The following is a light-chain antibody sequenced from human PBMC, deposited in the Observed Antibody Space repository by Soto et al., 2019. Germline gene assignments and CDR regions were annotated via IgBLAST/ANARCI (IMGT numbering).Light chain of an antibody. J-gene: IGKJ3*01. CDR2: DAS. CDR1: QSVSSY. V-gene: IGKV3-11*01. CDR3: QQRSNWLRT. Sequence: EIVLTQSPATLSLSPGERATLSCRSSQSVSSYLAWYQQKPGQAPRLLIYDASNRATGIPVRFSGSGSGTDFTLTISSLQPEDCAIYYCQQRSNWLRTFGPGTKVDIK.